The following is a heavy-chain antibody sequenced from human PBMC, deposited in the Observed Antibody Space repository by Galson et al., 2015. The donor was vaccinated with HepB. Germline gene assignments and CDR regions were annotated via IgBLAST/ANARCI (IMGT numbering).Heavy chain of an antibody. Sequence: SLRLSCAASGFTFSSYWMSWVRQAPGKGLEWVANIKQDGSEKYYVDSVKGRFTISRDNAKNSLYLQMNSLRAEDTAVYYCARDWPGPVVVPAAVLKSYYYYGMDVWGQGTTVTVSS. CDR2: IKQDGSEK. V-gene: IGHV3-7*05. D-gene: IGHD2-2*01. CDR1: GFTFSSYW. CDR3: ARDWPGPVVVPAAVLKSYYYYGMDV. J-gene: IGHJ6*02.